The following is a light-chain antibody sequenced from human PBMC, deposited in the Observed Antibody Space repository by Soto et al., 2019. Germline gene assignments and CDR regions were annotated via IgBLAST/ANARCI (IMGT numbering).Light chain of an antibody. CDR2: EVS. CDR1: GSDVGAYKY. V-gene: IGLV2-8*01. CDR3: TSYVGSNIWV. J-gene: IGLJ3*02. Sequence: QSALTQPPSASGSPGQSVTISCTGTGSDVGAYKYVSWYQQYPGKAPNLMIYEVSKRPSGVPDRFSGSKSGNTASLTVSGLQAEDEADYYCTSYVGSNIWVFGGGTKVTVL.